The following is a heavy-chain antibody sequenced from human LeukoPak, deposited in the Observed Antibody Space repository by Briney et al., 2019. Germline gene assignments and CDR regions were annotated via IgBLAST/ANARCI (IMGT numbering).Heavy chain of an antibody. J-gene: IGHJ6*02. Sequence: PSETLSLTCTVSGVSISSYYWSWIRQPPGKGLEWIGYIYYSGSTNYNPSLKSRVTISVDTSKNQFSLKLSSVTAADTAVYYCAGVAGYSSFYYYQGMDVWGQGTTVTVSS. CDR1: GVSISSYY. D-gene: IGHD6-13*01. CDR2: IYYSGST. CDR3: AGVAGYSSFYYYQGMDV. V-gene: IGHV4-59*01.